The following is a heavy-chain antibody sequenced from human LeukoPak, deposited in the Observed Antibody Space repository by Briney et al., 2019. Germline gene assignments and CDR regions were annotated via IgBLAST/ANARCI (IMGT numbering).Heavy chain of an antibody. Sequence: GGSLRLSCAASGFTFSSYAMHWVRQAPGKGLEWVAVISYDGSNKYYADSVKGRFTISRDNSKNTLYLQMNSLGAEDTAVYYCARADTAMVFDYWGQGTLVTVSS. CDR2: ISYDGSNK. CDR3: ARADTAMVFDY. CDR1: GFTFSSYA. V-gene: IGHV3-30*04. J-gene: IGHJ4*02. D-gene: IGHD5-18*01.